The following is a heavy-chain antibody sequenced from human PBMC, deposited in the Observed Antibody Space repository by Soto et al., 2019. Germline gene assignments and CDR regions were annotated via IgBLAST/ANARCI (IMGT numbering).Heavy chain of an antibody. CDR1: GGSISSYY. CDR2: IYYSGST. D-gene: IGHD2-15*01. CDR3: ARGSLYCSGGSCYSPDDAFDI. Sequence: QVQLQESGPGLVKPSETLSLTCTVSGGSISSYYWSWIRQPPGKGLEWMGYIYYSGSTNYNPSLKSRVTISVDTSENQFSLKLGSVTAADTAVYYCARGSLYCSGGSCYSPDDAFDIWGQGTMVTVSS. J-gene: IGHJ3*02. V-gene: IGHV4-59*01.